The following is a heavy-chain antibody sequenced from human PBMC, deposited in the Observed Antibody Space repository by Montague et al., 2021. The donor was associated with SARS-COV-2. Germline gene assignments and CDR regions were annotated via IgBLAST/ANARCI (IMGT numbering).Heavy chain of an antibody. D-gene: IGHD3-9*01. V-gene: IGHV4-31*03. CDR1: GGSISSGGYY. Sequence: TLSLTCTVSGGSISSGGYYWSWIRQHPGKGLEWIGYIYYSGSTYYNPSLKSRVTISVDTSKNQFSLKLSSVTAADTAVYYCARVKTPRYYDILTGYSKCYGMDVWGQGTTVTVSS. CDR2: IYYSGST. CDR3: ARVKTPRYYDILTGYSKCYGMDV. J-gene: IGHJ6*02.